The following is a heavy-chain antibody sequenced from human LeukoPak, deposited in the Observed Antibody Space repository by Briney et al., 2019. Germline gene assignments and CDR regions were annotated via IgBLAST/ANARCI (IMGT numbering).Heavy chain of an antibody. CDR1: GFTFSSYG. CDR2: ISYDGSNK. D-gene: IGHD3-22*01. Sequence: GRSLRLSCAASGFTFSSYGMHWVRQAPGKGLEWVAVISYDGSNKYYADSVKGRFTISRGDSRNTLYLQMNSLRAEDTAVYYCAKSLEWRGITMIVVVSPLDYWGQGTLVTVSS. J-gene: IGHJ4*02. CDR3: AKSLEWRGITMIVVVSPLDY. V-gene: IGHV3-30*18.